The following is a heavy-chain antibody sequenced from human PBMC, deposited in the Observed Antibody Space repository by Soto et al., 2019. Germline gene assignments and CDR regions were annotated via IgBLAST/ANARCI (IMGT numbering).Heavy chain of an antibody. CDR1: GGSFSSCY. D-gene: IGHD5-12*01. J-gene: IGHJ6*02. Sequence: SETLSLTCTVSGGSFSSCYWSWIRQPPGKGLECIGYIYYSGNTNYNPSLKSRVTISLDTSKNQFSLKLSSVTAADTAVYYCARGVLYGGYVYGHYYYGMDVWGQGTTVTVSS. CDR2: IYYSGNT. CDR3: ARGVLYGGYVYGHYYYGMDV. V-gene: IGHV4-59*01.